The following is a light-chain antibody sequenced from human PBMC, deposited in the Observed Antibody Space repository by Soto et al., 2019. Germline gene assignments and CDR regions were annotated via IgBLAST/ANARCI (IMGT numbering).Light chain of an antibody. CDR2: DVT. CDR3: SSYTSSSTVV. V-gene: IGLV2-14*01. J-gene: IGLJ3*02. CDR1: SSDVGAYNY. Sequence: QSVLTQPASVSGSPGQSGTISCSGSSSDVGAYNYVSWYQRHPGKAPKLMIYDVTNRPSGVSNRFSGSKSGNTASLTISGLQAEDEADYFCSSYTSSSTVVFGGGTKLTVL.